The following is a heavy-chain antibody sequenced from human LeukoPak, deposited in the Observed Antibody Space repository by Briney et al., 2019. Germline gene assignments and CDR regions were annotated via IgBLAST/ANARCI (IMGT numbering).Heavy chain of an antibody. CDR2: IKQDGSEK. V-gene: IGHV3-7*01. Sequence: ESGGSLRLPCAASGFTFSSYWMSWVRQAPGKGLEWVANIKQDGSEKYYVDSVKGRFTISRDNAKNSLYLQMNSLRAVDTAVYYCARVGGDIVVVPAAIRFDYWGQGTLVTVSS. J-gene: IGHJ4*02. CDR3: ARVGGDIVVVPAAIRFDY. CDR1: GFTFSSYW. D-gene: IGHD2-2*01.